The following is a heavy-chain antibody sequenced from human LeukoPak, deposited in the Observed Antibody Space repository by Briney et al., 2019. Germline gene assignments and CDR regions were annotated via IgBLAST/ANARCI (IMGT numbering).Heavy chain of an antibody. Sequence: SETLSLTCTVSGGSISSTSYFWGWIRQPPGKGLEWIGSIDYDGNTYYNPSLESRVTMSVDTSKNQFSLKLNSVTAADTAVHYCARDRSVEMATFAFDIWGKGTMVTVSS. CDR3: ARDRSVEMATFAFDI. CDR1: GGSISSTSYF. V-gene: IGHV4-39*07. J-gene: IGHJ3*02. D-gene: IGHD5-24*01. CDR2: IDYDGNT.